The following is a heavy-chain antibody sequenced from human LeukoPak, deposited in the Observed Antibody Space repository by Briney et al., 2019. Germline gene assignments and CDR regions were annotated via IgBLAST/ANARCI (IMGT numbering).Heavy chain of an antibody. CDR1: GCTFNTYS. J-gene: IGHJ4*02. CDR2: ISSSSATI. Sequence: GGSLRLPCVASGCTFNTYSMNWFRQAPGKGLEWISYISSSSATIYYADSVKGRFTISRDNAKNSLYLQMNSLRAEDTAVYYCARGRDLFDSWGQGTLVIVSS. V-gene: IGHV3-48*04. CDR3: ARGRDLFDS.